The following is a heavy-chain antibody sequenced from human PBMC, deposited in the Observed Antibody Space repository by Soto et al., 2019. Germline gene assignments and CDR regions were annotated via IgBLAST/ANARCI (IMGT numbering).Heavy chain of an antibody. J-gene: IGHJ5*01. V-gene: IGHV3-64D*06. D-gene: IGHD3-22*01. CDR2: ISSKGGST. CDR3: VKGKYSSSGLLDWFDP. CDR1: GFTFGSYA. Sequence: GGSLRLSCSGSGFTFGSYAMHWVRQAPGKGLEYVSAISSKGGSTYYADSVKGRFTISGDNSKQTLYLQMTSLRVEDTAVYYCVKGKYSSSGLLDWFDPWGQGTVVTVSS.